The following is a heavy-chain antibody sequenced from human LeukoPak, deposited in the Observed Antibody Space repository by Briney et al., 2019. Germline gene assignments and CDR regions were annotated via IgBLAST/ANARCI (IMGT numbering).Heavy chain of an antibody. Sequence: GGSLRLSCAASGFTFSSYSMNWVRQAPGKGLEWVSSISGSSSYIYYADAVKGRFTISRDNAKNSLYLQMNSLRAEDTAVYYCARDVHCSSTSCYPNYYYYYMDVWGKGTTVTVSS. CDR3: ARDVHCSSTSCYPNYYYYYMDV. V-gene: IGHV3-21*01. D-gene: IGHD2-2*01. CDR2: ISGSSSYI. CDR1: GFTFSSYS. J-gene: IGHJ6*03.